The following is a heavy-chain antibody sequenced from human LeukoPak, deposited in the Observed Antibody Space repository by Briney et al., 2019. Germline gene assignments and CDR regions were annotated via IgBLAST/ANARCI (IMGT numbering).Heavy chain of an antibody. CDR3: ARAYDYVWGSYRPFDY. J-gene: IGHJ4*02. CDR1: EFTFSSYS. CDR2: ISSSSSTI. V-gene: IGHV3-48*01. D-gene: IGHD3-16*02. Sequence: GGSLRLSCAASEFTFSSYSMNWVRQAPGKGLEWVSYISSSSSTIYYADSVKGRFTISRDNARKSLYLQMNSLRAEDTAVYYCARAYDYVWGSYRPFDYWGQGTLVTVSS.